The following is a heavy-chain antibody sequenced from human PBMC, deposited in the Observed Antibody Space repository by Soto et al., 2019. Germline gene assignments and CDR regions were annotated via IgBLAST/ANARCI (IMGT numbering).Heavy chain of an antibody. V-gene: IGHV1-18*04. CDR2: ISAYNGNR. CDR1: GFPFTTYG. J-gene: IGHJ6*02. CDR3: AKDPPITGSLRGTPLMDV. D-gene: IGHD1-20*01. Sequence: VASVKVSCKASGFPFTTYGFSWVRRAPGQGLEWMGWISAYNGNRNYAQKFQGRVTMTTDTSTSTVYMELRSLTSDDTAVYYCAKDPPITGSLRGTPLMDVWGQGTTVTVS.